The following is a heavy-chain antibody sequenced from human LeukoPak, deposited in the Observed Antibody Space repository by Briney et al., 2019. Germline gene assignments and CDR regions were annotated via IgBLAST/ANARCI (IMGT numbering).Heavy chain of an antibody. D-gene: IGHD1-26*01. CDR1: GGSISSGGYY. V-gene: IGHV4-30-2*01. Sequence: SETLSLTCTVSGGSISSGGYYWSWIRQPPGKGLEWIGYTYHSGSTYYNPSLKSRVTISVDRSKNQFSLKLSSVTAADTAVYYCARVDSSGSYPYWGQGTLVTVSS. CDR3: ARVDSSGSYPY. J-gene: IGHJ4*02. CDR2: TYHSGST.